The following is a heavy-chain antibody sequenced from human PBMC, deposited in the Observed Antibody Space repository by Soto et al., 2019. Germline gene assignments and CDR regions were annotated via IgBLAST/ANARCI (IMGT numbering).Heavy chain of an antibody. Sequence: SAKVSCKPSVYTFPSYAMHWVRQAPGQRLEWMGWINAGNGNTKYSQKFQGRVTITRDTSASTAYMELSSLRSEDTAVYYCASACLDTAMVSPDYYYGMDVWGQGTTVTVS. D-gene: IGHD5-18*01. J-gene: IGHJ6*02. CDR3: ASACLDTAMVSPDYYYGMDV. V-gene: IGHV1-3*01. CDR1: VYTFPSYA. CDR2: INAGNGNT.